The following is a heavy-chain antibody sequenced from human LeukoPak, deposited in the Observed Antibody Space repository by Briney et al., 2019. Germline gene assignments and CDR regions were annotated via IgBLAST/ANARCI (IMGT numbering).Heavy chain of an antibody. CDR2: IYYSGST. Sequence: PSETLSLTCSVSGGSISTYYWTWIRQPPGKGLEWIGYIYYSGSTNYNPSLKSRVTISLDTSKNQFSLKLSSVTAADTAVYYCARRQQLVLYWFDPWGQGTLVTVSS. D-gene: IGHD6-13*01. CDR1: GGSISTYY. V-gene: IGHV4-59*08. J-gene: IGHJ5*02. CDR3: ARRQQLVLYWFDP.